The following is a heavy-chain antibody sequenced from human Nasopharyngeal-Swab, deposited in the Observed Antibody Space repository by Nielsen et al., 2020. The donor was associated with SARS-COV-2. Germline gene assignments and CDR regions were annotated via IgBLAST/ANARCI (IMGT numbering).Heavy chain of an antibody. Sequence: SETLSLTCTVSGGSISSHYWSWIRQPAGKGLEWIGRIYISGSTNYNPSLKSRVTMSVDTSKNQFSLKLSSVTAADTAVYYCARWGNSSSWYYFDYWGQGTLVTVSS. J-gene: IGHJ4*02. CDR3: ARWGNSSSWYYFDY. D-gene: IGHD6-13*01. CDR1: GGSISSHY. V-gene: IGHV4-4*07. CDR2: IYISGST.